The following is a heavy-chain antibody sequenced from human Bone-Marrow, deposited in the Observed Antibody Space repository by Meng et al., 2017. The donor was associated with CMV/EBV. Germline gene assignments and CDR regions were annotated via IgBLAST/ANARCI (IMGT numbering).Heavy chain of an antibody. D-gene: IGHD2-21*01. CDR1: GGSFSGYY. CDR3: AKSTYCGGDCSYYYYYGMDV. Sequence: SETLSLTWAVYGGSFSGYYWSWIRQPPGKGLEWIGYIYYSGSTYYNPSLKSRVTISVDTSKNQFSLKLSSVTAADTAVYYCAKSTYCGGDCSYYYYYGMDVWGQGTTVTVSS. J-gene: IGHJ6*02. V-gene: IGHV4-30-4*08. CDR2: IYYSGST.